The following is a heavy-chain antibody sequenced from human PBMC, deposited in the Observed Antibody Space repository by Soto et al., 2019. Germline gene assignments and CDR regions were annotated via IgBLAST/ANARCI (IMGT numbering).Heavy chain of an antibody. Sequence: SETLSLTCTISGGSISVYYWSWIRQSPRQGLEWIGYVYDNGRPYYSPSLKSRVIISAGTSKNQISLKLTSATAADTAVYYCARGVGSSPPQYWGRGAPVTVSS. J-gene: IGHJ4*02. CDR3: ARGVGSSPPQY. CDR1: GGSISVYY. CDR2: VYDNGRP. D-gene: IGHD1-26*01. V-gene: IGHV4-59*01.